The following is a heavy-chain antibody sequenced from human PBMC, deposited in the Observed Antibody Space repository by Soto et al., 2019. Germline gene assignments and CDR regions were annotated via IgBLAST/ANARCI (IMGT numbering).Heavy chain of an antibody. Sequence: SETLSLTCTVSGDSITSNSYFWAWIRQPPGKGLELIGSIYYSGTTYYNPSLKSRVTISVDRSKNQFSLKLSSLTAVHTAVYYCARHFSVDYFDYWGQGALVTVSS. CDR1: GDSITSNSYF. CDR3: ARHFSVDYFDY. J-gene: IGHJ4*02. V-gene: IGHV4-39*01. CDR2: IYYSGTT.